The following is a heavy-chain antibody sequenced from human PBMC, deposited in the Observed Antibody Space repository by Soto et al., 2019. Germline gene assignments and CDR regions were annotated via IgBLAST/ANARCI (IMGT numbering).Heavy chain of an antibody. CDR3: AKDGVSSGWYLMDAFDI. CDR2: ISWNSGSI. V-gene: IGHV3-9*01. J-gene: IGHJ3*02. CDR1: GFTFDDYA. Sequence: GGSLRLSCAASGFTFDDYAMHFVRQSPLKCLEWVSGISWNSGSIGYADSVKGRFTISRDNAKNSLYLQMNSLRAEDTALYYCAKDGVSSGWYLMDAFDIWGQGTMVTVSS. D-gene: IGHD6-19*01.